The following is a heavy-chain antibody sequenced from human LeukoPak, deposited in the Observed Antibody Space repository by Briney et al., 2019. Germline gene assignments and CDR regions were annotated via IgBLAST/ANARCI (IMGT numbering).Heavy chain of an antibody. J-gene: IGHJ4*02. D-gene: IGHD5-18*01. CDR2: IRYDGSNK. V-gene: IGHV3-30*02. Sequence: GGSLRLSCAASGFTFSSYGMHWVRQAPGKELEWVAFIRYDGSNKYYADSVKGRFTISRDNSKNTLYLQMNSLRAEDTAVYYCAKGSRGDTAMVRSYFDYWGQGTLVTVSS. CDR1: GFTFSSYG. CDR3: AKGSRGDTAMVRSYFDY.